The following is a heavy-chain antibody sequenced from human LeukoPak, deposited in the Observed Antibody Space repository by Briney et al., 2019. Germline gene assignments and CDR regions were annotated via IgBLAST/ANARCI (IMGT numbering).Heavy chain of an antibody. CDR3: SRKRHGSGTYYFDN. D-gene: IGHD3-10*01. CDR1: DGSISSGGVC. V-gene: IGHV4-31*03. CDR2: IYYSGST. J-gene: IGHJ4*02. Sequence: PSQTLSSSCSVSDGSISSGGVCWRWIRQLPGKGLEWIGYIYYSGSTYYNPSLKSRVTISADTSKSQLSLKLSSVTAADTAVYYCSRKRHGSGTYYFDNCGQGTLVTVSS.